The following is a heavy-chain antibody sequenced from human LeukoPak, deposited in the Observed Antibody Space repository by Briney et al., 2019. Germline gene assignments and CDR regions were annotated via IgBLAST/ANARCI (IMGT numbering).Heavy chain of an antibody. V-gene: IGHV3-48*03. J-gene: IGHJ6*02. D-gene: IGHD6-19*01. Sequence: GGALRLSCAASGFTLSSYEMNWLRQAPGKGLEWVSYISSSGRTIYYADSVKGRFTISRDNAKSSLDLQMNSLRAEDTAVYYCARGYSSGWYYYYGMDVWGQGTTVTVSS. CDR2: ISSSGRTI. CDR1: GFTLSSYE. CDR3: ARGYSSGWYYYYGMDV.